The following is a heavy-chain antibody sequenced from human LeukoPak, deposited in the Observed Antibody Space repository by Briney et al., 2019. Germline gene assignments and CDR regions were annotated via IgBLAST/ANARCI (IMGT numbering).Heavy chain of an antibody. D-gene: IGHD1-26*01. CDR1: GFTFSNYG. CDR2: IWYDGSKK. J-gene: IGHJ6*03. Sequence: PGGSLRLSCAASGFTFSNYGFHWVRQAPGKGLEWVSVIWYDGSKKYYAESVKGRFTISRDNSKNTLYLHMNSLRADDTAVYYCAKGHTWETYFYYYMDVWGKGTTVTVSS. CDR3: AKGHTWETYFYYYMDV. V-gene: IGHV3-33*06.